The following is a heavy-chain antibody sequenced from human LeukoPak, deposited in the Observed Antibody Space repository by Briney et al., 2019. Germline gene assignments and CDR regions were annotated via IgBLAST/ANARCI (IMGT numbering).Heavy chain of an antibody. CDR2: IYTSGST. V-gene: IGHV4-4*07. CDR3: ARGAQLYSSSWDPNWFDP. Sequence: KASETLSLTCTVSGGSISSYYWSWIRQPAGKGLEWIGRIYTSGSTNYNPSLKSRVTMSVDTSKNQFSLKLSSVTAADTAVYYCARGAQLYSSSWDPNWFDPWGQGTLVTVSS. CDR1: GGSISSYY. D-gene: IGHD6-13*01. J-gene: IGHJ5*02.